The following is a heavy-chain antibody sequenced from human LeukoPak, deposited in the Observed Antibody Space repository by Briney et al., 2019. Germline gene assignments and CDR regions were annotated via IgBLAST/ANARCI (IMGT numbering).Heavy chain of an antibody. V-gene: IGHV4-39*06. CDR1: GGSISSSSYY. Sequence: PSETLSLTCTVSGGSISSSSYYWRWIRRPPGEGLGWLGNIYHSGSTYYNPPLKSRGTKSVDTSKNQFALKLSSVTAADTAVYYCARGGSGSYLYAFDIWGQGTMVTVSS. D-gene: IGHD1-26*01. CDR2: IYHSGST. J-gene: IGHJ3*02. CDR3: ARGGSGSYLYAFDI.